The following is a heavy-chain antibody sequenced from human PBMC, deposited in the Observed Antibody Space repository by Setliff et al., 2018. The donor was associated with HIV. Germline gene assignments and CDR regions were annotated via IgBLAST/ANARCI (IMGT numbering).Heavy chain of an antibody. V-gene: IGHV4-61*09. Sequence: SETLSLTCKASGDSISSGGYYWTWIRKPAGKGLEWIGHIYTSGNTNYNPSLKSRVSISVATSKNQFFLTLTSVTAADSAVYYCARLGEHDTGDLDVWGKGTTVTAPQ. J-gene: IGHJ6*04. CDR1: GDSISSGGYY. CDR3: ARLGEHDTGDLDV. D-gene: IGHD1-1*01. CDR2: IYTSGNT.